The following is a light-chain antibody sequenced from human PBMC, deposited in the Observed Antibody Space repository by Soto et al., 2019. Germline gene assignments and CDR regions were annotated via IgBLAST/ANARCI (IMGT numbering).Light chain of an antibody. CDR2: EVS. CDR1: SSDVGGYNY. J-gene: IGLJ1*01. Sequence: QSVLTQPASVSGSPGQSITISCTGTSSDVGGYNYVSWYQQHPGKAPKLMIYEVSNRPSGVSNRFSGSKSGNTASLTISGLQAEDEADYYCSSYTSSSTVYVFGTATKV. CDR3: SSYTSSSTVYV. V-gene: IGLV2-14*01.